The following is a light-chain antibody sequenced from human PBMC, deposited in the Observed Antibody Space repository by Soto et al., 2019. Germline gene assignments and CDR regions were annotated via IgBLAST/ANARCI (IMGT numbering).Light chain of an antibody. J-gene: IGLJ1*01. CDR2: GNS. Sequence: QSVLTQPPSVSVAPGQRVTISCTGSSSNIGAGYDVHWYQQLPGTAPKLLIYGNSNRPSGVPDRFSGSKSGTSASLAITGLQAEDVSDYYCQSYDSTLSVYVSGTGTNLTVL. V-gene: IGLV1-40*01. CDR1: SSNIGAGYD. CDR3: QSYDSTLSVYV.